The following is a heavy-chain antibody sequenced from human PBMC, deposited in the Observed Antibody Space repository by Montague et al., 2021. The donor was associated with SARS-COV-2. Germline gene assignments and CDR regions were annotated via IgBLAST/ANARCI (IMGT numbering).Heavy chain of an antibody. J-gene: IGHJ4*02. CDR3: ARRGSSVWGVTVSAELDY. CDR1: GGSLICYY. CDR2: INQSGRT. D-gene: IGHD3-10*01. V-gene: IGHV4-34*01. Sequence: SETLSLTCAVSGGSLICYYWSWICQPPEKGLEWIGDINQSGRTNNNPSLKSRVIISVDTSKNQFSLKLSSVTAADTAVYYCARRGSSVWGVTVSAELDYWGQGSLVIVSS.